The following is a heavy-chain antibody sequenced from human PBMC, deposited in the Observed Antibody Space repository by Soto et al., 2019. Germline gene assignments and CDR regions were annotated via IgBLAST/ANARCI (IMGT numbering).Heavy chain of an antibody. J-gene: IGHJ4*02. D-gene: IGHD6-19*01. CDR3: AKARFRDSSMFLLDY. CDR1: GITFSTYA. Sequence: PGGSLRLSCAASGITFSTYAMSWVRQAPGKGLEWVSAIDYSGGNTYYADSVKGRFTISRDNSKNTLYLQMNSLRAEDTAVYYCAKARFRDSSMFLLDYWGQGTLVTVSS. V-gene: IGHV3-23*01. CDR2: IDYSGGNT.